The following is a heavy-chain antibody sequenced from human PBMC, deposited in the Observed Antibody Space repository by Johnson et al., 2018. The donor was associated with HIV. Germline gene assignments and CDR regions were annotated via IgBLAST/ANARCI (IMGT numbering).Heavy chain of an antibody. V-gene: IGHV3-23*04. CDR3: ARDTSYYDRSGHHGRDAFDI. CDR1: GFTFSSYA. D-gene: IGHD3-22*01. J-gene: IGHJ3*02. CDR2: ISGSGGTT. Sequence: VQLVESGGGLVQPGGSLRLSCAASGFTFSSYAMSWVRQAPGKGLEWVSAISGSGGTTYYADSVKGRFTISRDNGKNSLYLQMNSLRAEDTALYYCARDTSYYDRSGHHGRDAFDIWGQGTMVTVSS.